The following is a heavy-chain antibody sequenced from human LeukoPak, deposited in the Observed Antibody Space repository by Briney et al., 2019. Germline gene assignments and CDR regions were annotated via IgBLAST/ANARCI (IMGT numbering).Heavy chain of an antibody. Sequence: GGSLGLSCAASGFTFSSYWMHWVRQAPGKGLVWVSRISSDGSTTSYADSVKGRFTISRDNAKNTLYLQMNSLRAEDTAVYYCARVRSGSSAGNYGMDVWGQGTTVTVSS. CDR3: ARVRSGSSAGNYGMDV. J-gene: IGHJ6*02. V-gene: IGHV3-74*01. CDR2: ISSDGSTT. D-gene: IGHD1-26*01. CDR1: GFTFSSYW.